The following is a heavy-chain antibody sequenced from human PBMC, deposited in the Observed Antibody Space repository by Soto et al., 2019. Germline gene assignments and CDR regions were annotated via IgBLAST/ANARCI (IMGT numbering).Heavy chain of an antibody. CDR1: GGSISSYY. V-gene: IGHV4-59*01. Sequence: QVQLQESGPGLVKPSETLSLTCTVSGGSISSYYWSWIRQPPGKGLEWIGYIYYSGSTNYNPSLKSRVTLSVDTSKNQFSLKLSSVTAADTAVYYCASYRGSGTLDYWGQGTLVTVSS. CDR2: IYYSGST. CDR3: ASYRGSGTLDY. D-gene: IGHD2-21*01. J-gene: IGHJ4*02.